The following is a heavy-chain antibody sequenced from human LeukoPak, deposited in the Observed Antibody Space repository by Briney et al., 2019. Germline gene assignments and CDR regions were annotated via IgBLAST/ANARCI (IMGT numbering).Heavy chain of an antibody. V-gene: IGHV1-18*01. D-gene: IGHD1-1*01. CDR1: GYTFTSYG. CDR2: ISAYNGNT. CDR3: ARDLRYNWNDGNINFDY. Sequence: ALVKVSCKASGYTFTSYGISWVRQAPGQGLEWMGWISAYNGNTNYAQKLQGRVTMTTDTSTSTAYMELRSLRSDDTAVYYCARDLRYNWNDGNINFDYWGQGTLVTVSS. J-gene: IGHJ4*02.